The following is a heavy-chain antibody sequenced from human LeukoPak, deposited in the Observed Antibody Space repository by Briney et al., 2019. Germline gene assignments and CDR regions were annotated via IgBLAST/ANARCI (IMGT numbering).Heavy chain of an antibody. Sequence: PGRSLRLSCAASGFTFSSYAMHWVRQAPGKGLEWVAVISYDGSNKYYADSVKGRFTISRDNSKNTLYLQMNSLRAEDTAVYYCASDKRSNVAAAGITLGYYGMDVWGQGTTVTVSS. V-gene: IGHV3-30-3*01. CDR3: ASDKRSNVAAAGITLGYYGMDV. D-gene: IGHD6-13*01. CDR2: ISYDGSNK. CDR1: GFTFSSYA. J-gene: IGHJ6*02.